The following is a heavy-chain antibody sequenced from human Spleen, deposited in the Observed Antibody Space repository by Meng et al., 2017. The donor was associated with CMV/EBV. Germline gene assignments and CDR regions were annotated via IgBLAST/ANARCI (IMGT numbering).Heavy chain of an antibody. CDR3: ARDLGGYSGSYYDGFDY. Sequence: QVRWGQAGAGWKKPGASVKVSCKASGGTFSSYAISWVRQAPGQGLEWMGGIIPIFGTANYAQKFQGRVTITADESTSTAYMELSSLRSEDTAVYYCARDLGGYSGSYYDGFDYWGQGTLVTASS. J-gene: IGHJ4*02. CDR1: GGTFSSYA. D-gene: IGHD1-26*01. CDR2: IIPIFGTA. V-gene: IGHV1-69*12.